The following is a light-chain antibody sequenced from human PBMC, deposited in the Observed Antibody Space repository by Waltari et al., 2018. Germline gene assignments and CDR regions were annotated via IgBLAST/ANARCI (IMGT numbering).Light chain of an antibody. CDR1: QNVLYNSNNKNY. CDR3: QQYYSIPYT. J-gene: IGKJ2*01. V-gene: IGKV4-1*01. Sequence: DIVMTQSPDSLAVSLGERATINCKSSQNVLYNSNNKNYLAWYQQKPGKPPKLLIYWASTRESGVPDRFSGSGSGTDFTLTISSLQAEDVAVYYCQQYYSIPYTFGQGTKLEIK. CDR2: WAS.